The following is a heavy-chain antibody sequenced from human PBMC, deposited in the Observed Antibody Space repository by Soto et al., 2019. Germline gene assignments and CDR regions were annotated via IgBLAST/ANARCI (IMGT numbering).Heavy chain of an antibody. CDR2: IYYSGST. CDR3: ARRYGGNFDY. D-gene: IGHD1-26*01. CDR1: GVTISSYY. Sequence: SETLSLTCTVSGVTISSYYWILIRKTPGKGLEWIGYIYYSGSTNYNPSLKSRVTISVDTSKNQFSLKLSSVTAADTAVYYCARRYGGNFDYWGQGTLVTVSS. V-gene: IGHV4-59*01. J-gene: IGHJ4*02.